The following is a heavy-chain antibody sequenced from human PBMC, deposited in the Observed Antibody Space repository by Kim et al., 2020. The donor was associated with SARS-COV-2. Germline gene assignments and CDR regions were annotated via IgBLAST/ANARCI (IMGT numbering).Heavy chain of an antibody. CDR3: ARDGHSSSFDY. D-gene: IGHD6-13*01. J-gene: IGHJ4*02. CDR2: ISYDGSNK. Sequence: GGSLRLSCAASGFTFSSYAMHWVRQAPGQGLEWVAVISYDGSNKYYADSVKGRFTISRDNSKNTLYLQMNSLRAEDTAVYYCARDGHSSSFDYWGQGTLVTVSS. CDR1: GFTFSSYA. V-gene: IGHV3-30-3*01.